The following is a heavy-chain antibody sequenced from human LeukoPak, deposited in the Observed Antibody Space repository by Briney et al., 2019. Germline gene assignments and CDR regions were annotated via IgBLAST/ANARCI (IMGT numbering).Heavy chain of an antibody. CDR2: IKQDGSEK. Sequence: GGSLRLSCAASGFTFSSYWMSWVRQAPGKGLEWVANIKQDGSEKYYVDSVKGRFTTSRDNAKNSLYLQMNSLRAEDTAVYYCARGYLRLGYCSSTSCYPDYWGQGTLVTVSS. V-gene: IGHV3-7*01. J-gene: IGHJ4*02. CDR1: GFTFSSYW. D-gene: IGHD2-2*01. CDR3: ARGYLRLGYCSSTSCYPDY.